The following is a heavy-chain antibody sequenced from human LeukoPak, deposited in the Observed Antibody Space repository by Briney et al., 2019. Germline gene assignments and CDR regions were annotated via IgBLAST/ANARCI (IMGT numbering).Heavy chain of an antibody. CDR1: GFTFSRYA. V-gene: IGHV3-30*18. CDR3: VKFVRYYFDY. J-gene: IGHJ4*02. D-gene: IGHD3-10*02. CDR2: ISYDGGNT. Sequence: GGSLRLSCAASGFTFSRYAMTWVRQAPGKGLEWVAVISYDGGNTYYADSVKGRFTISRDNSKNTVFLQMHSLRGDDTAVYYCVKFVRYYFDYWGQGTLVTVSS.